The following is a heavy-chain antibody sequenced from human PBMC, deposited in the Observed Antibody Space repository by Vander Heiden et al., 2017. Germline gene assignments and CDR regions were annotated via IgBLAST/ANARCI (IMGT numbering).Heavy chain of an antibody. CDR2: IYYSGST. D-gene: IGHD3-22*01. Sequence: QVQLQDSGPGLVKPSETPSLTCTVPGGSIGSYYGGWSRRPPGKGLEWIGYIYYSGSTNYNPSLKSRVTISVDTSKNQFSLKLSSVTAADTAVYYCARGAYDSSGYYGFDYWGQGTLVTVSS. J-gene: IGHJ4*02. CDR1: GGSIGSYY. V-gene: IGHV4-59*01. CDR3: ARGAYDSSGYYGFDY.